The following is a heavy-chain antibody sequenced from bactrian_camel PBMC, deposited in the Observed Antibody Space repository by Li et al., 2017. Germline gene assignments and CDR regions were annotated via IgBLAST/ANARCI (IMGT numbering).Heavy chain of an antibody. CDR2: ISKDSLST. CDR1: GFALSSCY. CDR3: ASDSVGANDCYSGSWSARTFHN. D-gene: IGHD3*01. Sequence: HVQLVESGGGSVQPGGSLRLACAASGFALSSCYMIWVRQAPGLGLNWVSTISKDSLSTYYTDSVKGRFTISRDNAKNTVYLQMNSLKPEDTAMYYCASDSVGANDCYSGSWSARTFHNWGQGTQVTVS. V-gene: IGHV3-2*01. J-gene: IGHJ4*01.